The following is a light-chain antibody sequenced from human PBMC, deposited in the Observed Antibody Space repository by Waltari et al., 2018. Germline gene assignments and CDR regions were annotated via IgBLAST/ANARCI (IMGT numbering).Light chain of an antibody. J-gene: IGKJ2*01. CDR2: KVS. V-gene: IGKV2-30*01. CDR1: QSLVSTDGNTY. Sequence: VVMTQSPLSLPVTLGQPASIPCISRQSLVSTDGNTYLHWFQQRPGQSPRRRIYKVSTRDSAVPDRFSGSGSGAGFTLRISRVEAEDVGFYYCMQSTQWPHTFGPGTKLEIK. CDR3: MQSTQWPHT.